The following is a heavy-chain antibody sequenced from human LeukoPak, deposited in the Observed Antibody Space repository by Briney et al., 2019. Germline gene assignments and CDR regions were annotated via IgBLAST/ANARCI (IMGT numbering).Heavy chain of an antibody. CDR2: IYSGGST. D-gene: IGHD6-19*01. CDR1: GFTVSSNY. CDR3: ARGDSGWYQYYFDY. J-gene: IGHJ4*02. V-gene: IGHV3-53*01. Sequence: PGGSLRLSCAASGFTVSSNYMSWVRQAPGKGRGWGSVIYSGGSTYYAHSVKGRFTISRDNSKNTLYLQMNSLRAEDTAVYYCARGDSGWYQYYFDYWGQGTLVTVSS.